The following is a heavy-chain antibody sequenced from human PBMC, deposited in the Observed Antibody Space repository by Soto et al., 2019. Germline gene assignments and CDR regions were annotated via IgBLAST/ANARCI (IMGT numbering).Heavy chain of an antibody. V-gene: IGHV4-4*02. D-gene: IGHD3-22*01. J-gene: IGHJ4*01. CDR1: ADSSTSNVW. CDR2: IFHSGTV. Sequence: SETLSLTCAVSADSSTSNVWWTLVRQAPGKGLGWIGEIFHSGTVNDNPSHKSRVSISSDNSKNQFSLKLMDMPAADTALYYCARGSPGINFDSSGHHSDSFDYWGHGVLVTVS. CDR3: ARGSPGINFDSSGHHSDSFDY.